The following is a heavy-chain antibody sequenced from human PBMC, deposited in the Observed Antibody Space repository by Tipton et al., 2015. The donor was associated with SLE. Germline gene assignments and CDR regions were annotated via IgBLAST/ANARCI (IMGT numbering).Heavy chain of an antibody. V-gene: IGHV3-11*01. D-gene: IGHD1-14*01. CDR2: ISTTGSTT. CDR3: GTLPVDPITNYYYALDV. CDR1: GFTFSDYY. Sequence: SLRLSCTASGFTFSDYYMNWIRQAPGKGLEWVSYISTTGSTTYYADSAKGRFTISRDNAKNSLYLQMNSLRAEDTAVYYCGTLPVDPITNYYYALDVWGQGTLVTVSS. J-gene: IGHJ6*02.